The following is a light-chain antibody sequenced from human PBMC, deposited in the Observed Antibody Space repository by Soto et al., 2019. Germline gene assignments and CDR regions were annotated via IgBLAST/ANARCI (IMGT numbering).Light chain of an antibody. J-gene: IGKJ4*01. CDR2: KAS. CDR1: QSISSW. Sequence: DIQMTQSPSTLSASVGDRATITCRASQSISSWLAWYQQKPGKAPNLLIYKASSLESGVPSRFSGSGSGTEFTLTVSSLQPDDFATYYCQQYDSYPLTFGGGTKVDIK. V-gene: IGKV1-5*03. CDR3: QQYDSYPLT.